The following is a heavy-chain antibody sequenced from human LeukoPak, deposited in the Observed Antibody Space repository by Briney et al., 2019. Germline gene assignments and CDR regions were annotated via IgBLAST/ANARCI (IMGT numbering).Heavy chain of an antibody. V-gene: IGHV4-39*01. CDR2: IYYSGST. Sequence: SETLSLTCAVYGGSFSGYYWGWIRQPPGKGLEWIGSIYYSGSTYYNPSLKSRVTISVDTSKNQFSLKLSSVTAADTAVYYCARQNGNSSGYYYVVIRGIGYYFDYWGQGTLVTVSS. D-gene: IGHD3-22*01. CDR1: GGSFSGYY. J-gene: IGHJ4*02. CDR3: ARQNGNSSGYYYVVIRGIGYYFDY.